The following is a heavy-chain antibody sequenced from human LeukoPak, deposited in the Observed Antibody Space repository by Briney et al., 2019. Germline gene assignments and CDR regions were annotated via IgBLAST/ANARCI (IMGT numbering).Heavy chain of an antibody. CDR2: ISYDGSNK. Sequence: TGGSLRLSCAASGFTFSSYSMNWVRQAPGKGLEWVAVISYDGSNKYYADSVKGRFTISRDNSKNTLYLQMNSLRAEDTAVYYCANIPRDVWGQGTTVTVSS. CDR1: GFTFSSYS. V-gene: IGHV3-30*18. CDR3: ANIPRDV. J-gene: IGHJ6*02.